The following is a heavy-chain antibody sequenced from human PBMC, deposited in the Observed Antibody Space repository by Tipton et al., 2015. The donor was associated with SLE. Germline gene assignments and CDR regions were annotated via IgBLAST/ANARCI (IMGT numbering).Heavy chain of an antibody. V-gene: IGHV4-59*01. CDR2: IYYRGST. CDR3: ACSRQQLTL. J-gene: IGHJ2*01. CDR1: GGNISSYY. Sequence: TLSLTCTVSGGNISSYYRSWIRQPPGKGLEWIGYIYYRGSTNYNPSLKSRVTISVDTSKNQFSLRLSSVTAADTAVYYCACSRQQLTLWGRGTLVTVSS. D-gene: IGHD6-13*01.